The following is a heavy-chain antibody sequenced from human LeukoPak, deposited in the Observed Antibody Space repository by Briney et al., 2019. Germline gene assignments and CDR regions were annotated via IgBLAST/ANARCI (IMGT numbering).Heavy chain of an antibody. CDR3: ARTKWGYAFDI. CDR2: IYYSGNT. D-gene: IGHD7-27*01. CDR1: GGSISSYY. Sequence: SETLSLTCTVSGGSISSYYWTWIRQPPGKGLEWIGYIYYSGNTNYNPSLKSRVTISLDTSENQFSLRLSSVTAADTAVYYCARTKWGYAFDIWGQGTMVTVSS. V-gene: IGHV4-59*01. J-gene: IGHJ3*02.